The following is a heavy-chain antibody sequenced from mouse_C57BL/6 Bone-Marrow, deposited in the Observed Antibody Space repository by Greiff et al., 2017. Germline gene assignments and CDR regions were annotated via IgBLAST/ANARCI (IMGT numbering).Heavy chain of an antibody. CDR1: GYSITSGYY. D-gene: IGHD1-1*02. CDR3: ARQAPYGPFDY. CDR2: ISYDGSN. J-gene: IGHJ2*01. V-gene: IGHV3-6*01. Sequence: EVQLVESGPGLVKPSQSLSLTCSVTGYSITSGYYWNWIRQFPGNKLEWMGYISYDGSNNYNPSLKNRISITRDTSKNQFFLKLNSVTTEDTATYYCARQAPYGPFDYWGQGTTLTVSS.